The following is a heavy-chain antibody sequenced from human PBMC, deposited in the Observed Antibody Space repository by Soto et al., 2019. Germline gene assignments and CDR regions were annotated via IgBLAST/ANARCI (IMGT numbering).Heavy chain of an antibody. CDR3: ARPRAGRDYALHYFDY. J-gene: IGHJ4*02. D-gene: IGHD4-17*01. CDR2: IYHSGST. Sequence: QLQLQESGSGLVKPSQTLSLTCAVSGGSISSGGYSWSWIRQPPGKGLEWIGYIYHSGSTYYNPSLKSRVTISVDRSKNQFSLKLSSVTAADTAVYYCARPRAGRDYALHYFDYWGQGTLVTVSS. CDR1: GGSISSGGYS. V-gene: IGHV4-30-2*01.